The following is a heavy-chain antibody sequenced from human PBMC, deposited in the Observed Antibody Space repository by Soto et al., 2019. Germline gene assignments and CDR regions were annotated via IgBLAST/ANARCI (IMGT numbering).Heavy chain of an antibody. J-gene: IGHJ4*02. CDR2: IYYTGST. CDR3: AKYRRTEEEGFTLDS. V-gene: IGHV4-59*01. D-gene: IGHD2-2*01. CDR1: GDSIKHYY. Sequence: SETLSLTCTVSGDSIKHYYWSWIRQPPGKRLEWIGYIYYTGSTTYNPSLESRVTMSVDTSKNQFSLKLSSVNAADTAVYYCAKYRRTEEEGFTLDSWGRGXLVTVYS.